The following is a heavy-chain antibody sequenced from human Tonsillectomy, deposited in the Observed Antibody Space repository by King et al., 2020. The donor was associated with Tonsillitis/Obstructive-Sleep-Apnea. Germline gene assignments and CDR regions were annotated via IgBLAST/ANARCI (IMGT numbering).Heavy chain of an antibody. CDR3: AKGHRNAFDF. CDR2: IIVTSVTL. J-gene: IGHJ4*03. D-gene: IGHD1-14*01. CDR1: GFTFRNYG. Sequence: DVQLVESGGGLVQPGGSLRLSCAASGFTFRNYGMNWVRQAPGKGLEWRSFIIVTSVTLFYADSVKGRFTISTDNAENSLFLQMSRLGDQDTAVYYCAKGHRNAFDFWGRGTLVTVSS. V-gene: IGHV3-48*02.